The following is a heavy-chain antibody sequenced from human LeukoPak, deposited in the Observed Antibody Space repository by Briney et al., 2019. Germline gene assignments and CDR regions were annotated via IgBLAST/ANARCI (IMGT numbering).Heavy chain of an antibody. CDR3: VKRWSDP. CDR1: GFTVSDFW. V-gene: IGHV3-15*01. Sequence: GGSLRLSCAASGFTVSDFWMIWVRQAPGRGLEWVGHIRTKSEGATTQYAAPVKGRFTVSRDDSKNTVYLQMDSLQSDDTAVYYCVKRWSDPWGQGALVTVSS. CDR2: IRTKSEGATT. J-gene: IGHJ5*02.